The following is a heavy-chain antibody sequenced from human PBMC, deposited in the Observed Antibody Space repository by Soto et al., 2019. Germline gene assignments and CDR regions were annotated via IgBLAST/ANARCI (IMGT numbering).Heavy chain of an antibody. J-gene: IGHJ6*02. Sequence: QITLKESGPTLVKPTHTLTLTCNFSGFSLDTRGVGVIWSRQPPGKALEWLALIYWNDDKRYNPSLKNRLTGTKDNTKNQVVLKMTSMDPADTVTYYCAQGGGGMDVWGPGTTVTVSS. V-gene: IGHV2-5*01. D-gene: IGHD3-16*01. CDR1: GFSLDTRGVG. CDR2: IYWNDDK. CDR3: AQGGGGMDV.